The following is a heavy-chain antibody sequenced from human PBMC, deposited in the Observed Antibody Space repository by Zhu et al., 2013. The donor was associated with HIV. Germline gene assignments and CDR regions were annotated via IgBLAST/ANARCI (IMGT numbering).Heavy chain of an antibody. Sequence: VQLVETGGGLVQPGGSLRLSCAASGFTFSSYSMNWVRQAPGKGLEWVSYITRISRTIYYADSVKGRFTISRDNAKNSLYLQMNSLRADDTAVYYCARDQGPSMKGLYYYYMDVWGRGTTVTVSS. CDR1: GFTFSSYS. D-gene: IGHD5-12*01. CDR3: ARDQGPSMKGLYYYYMDV. V-gene: IGHV3-48*04. CDR2: ITRISRTI. J-gene: IGHJ6*03.